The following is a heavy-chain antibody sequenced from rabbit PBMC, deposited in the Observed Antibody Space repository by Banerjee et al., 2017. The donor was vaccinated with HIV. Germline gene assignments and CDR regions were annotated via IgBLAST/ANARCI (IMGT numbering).Heavy chain of an antibody. D-gene: IGHD2-1*01. CDR3: AREDDDYGNWNL. J-gene: IGHJ4*01. V-gene: IGHV1S40*01. Sequence: QSLEESGGDLVKPGASLTLTCTASGFSFSSSYWICWVRRAPGKGLEWGACIYTSSGTTYYASWAKGRFTISKSSSTTVTLQMTSLTVADTATYFCAREDDDYGNWNLWGPGTLVTVS. CDR1: GFSFSSSYW. CDR2: IYTSSGTT.